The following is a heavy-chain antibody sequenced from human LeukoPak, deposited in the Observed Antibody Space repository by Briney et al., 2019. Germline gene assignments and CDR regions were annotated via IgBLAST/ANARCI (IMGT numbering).Heavy chain of an antibody. D-gene: IGHD1-26*01. V-gene: IGHV5-51*01. CDR2: IYAGDSDT. Sequence: GESLKISCKDSGYSFTNYWIGWVRQMPGKGLEWMGLIYAGDSDTRYSPSFQGQVTISVDKSISTAYLQWSSLKASDTAIYYCTGHSGIYTMPGYWGQGTLVTVSS. CDR1: GYSFTNYW. J-gene: IGHJ4*02. CDR3: TGHSGIYTMPGY.